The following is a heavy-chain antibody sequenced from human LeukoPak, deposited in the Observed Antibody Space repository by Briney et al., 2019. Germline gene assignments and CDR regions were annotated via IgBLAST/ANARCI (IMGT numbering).Heavy chain of an antibody. Sequence: AGGSLRLSCAASGFTFSSYSMTWVRQAPGKGLEWVSSISSSSSYIYYADSVKGRFTISRDNAKNSLYLQMNSLRAEDTAVYYCANNRLVGATSFDYWGQGTLVTVSS. CDR3: ANNRLVGATSFDY. CDR2: ISSSSSYI. V-gene: IGHV3-21*01. J-gene: IGHJ4*02. CDR1: GFTFSSYS. D-gene: IGHD1-26*01.